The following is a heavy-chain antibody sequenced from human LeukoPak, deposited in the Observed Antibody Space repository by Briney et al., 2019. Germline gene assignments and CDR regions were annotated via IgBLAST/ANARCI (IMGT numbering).Heavy chain of an antibody. D-gene: IGHD6-19*01. CDR1: GGSMSDYY. CDR3: ARGGRVAVAGLFDF. J-gene: IGHJ5*01. CDR2: IYYSGST. Sequence: SETLSLTCTASGGSMSDYYWSWIRQPPGKGLEWIGYIYYSGSTNYNPSLKSRVTISVDTSKNQFSLKLTSVTAADTAVYYCARGGRVAVAGLFDFWGQGISVTVSS. V-gene: IGHV4-59*01.